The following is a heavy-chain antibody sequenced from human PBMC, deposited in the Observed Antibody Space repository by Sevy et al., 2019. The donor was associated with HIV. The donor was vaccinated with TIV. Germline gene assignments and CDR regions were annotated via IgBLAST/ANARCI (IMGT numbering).Heavy chain of an antibody. CDR3: AEGEWGHYDPDERAYYFYYYNMDV. Sequence: GGSLRLSCAVSGFSFDSYGMTWVRQAPGKGLEWVSAISGSGTRTYYADSVKGRFILSRDNSKNTLDLQMNSLRAEDSGIYYDAEGEWGHYDPDERAYYFYYYNMDVWGKGTTVTVSS. V-gene: IGHV3-23*01. CDR1: GFSFDSYG. D-gene: IGHD3-22*01. J-gene: IGHJ6*03. CDR2: ISGSGTRT.